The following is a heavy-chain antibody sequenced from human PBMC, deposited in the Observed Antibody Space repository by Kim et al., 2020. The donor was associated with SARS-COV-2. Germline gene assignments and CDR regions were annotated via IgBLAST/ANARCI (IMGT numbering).Heavy chain of an antibody. D-gene: IGHD6-19*01. CDR2: IVGSGRT. J-gene: IGHJ4*02. Sequence: SETLSLTCTVSGDSVSSSTSYWSWIRQAPGEGLEWIAYIVGSGRTKYNPALMSRLSISQDTSKNQFFLNFDAVTAADTAIYYCMSDEDGSGRVNWGRGTLVTVSS. CDR3: MSDEDGSGRVN. V-gene: IGHV4-61*01. CDR1: GDSVSSSTSY.